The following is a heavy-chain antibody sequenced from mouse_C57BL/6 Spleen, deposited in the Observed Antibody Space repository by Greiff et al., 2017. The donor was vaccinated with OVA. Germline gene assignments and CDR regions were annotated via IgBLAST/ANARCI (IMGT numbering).Heavy chain of an antibody. CDR2: LSSGSSTI. D-gene: IGHD5-1*01. CDR1: GFTFSDYG. V-gene: IGHV5-17*01. CDR3: AREGYLQGAMDY. J-gene: IGHJ4*01. Sequence: EVMLVESGGGLVKPGGSLKLSCAASGFTFSDYGMHWVRQAPEKGLEWVAYLSSGSSTIYYADTVKGRFTISRDNAKNTLFLQMTSLRSEDTAMYYCAREGYLQGAMDYWGQGTSVTVSS.